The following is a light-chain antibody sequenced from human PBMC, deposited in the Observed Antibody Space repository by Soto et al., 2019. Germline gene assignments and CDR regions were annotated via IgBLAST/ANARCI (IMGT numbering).Light chain of an antibody. CDR2: DVS. J-gene: IGKJ3*01. CDR3: QQYDNWPPA. V-gene: IGKV3-15*01. CDR1: QSVGTN. Sequence: VMTQSPATLSVSPGERATLSCRASQSVGTNLAWYQQKPGQAPRLLIVDVSTRATGVSARFSGSGSGTEFTLTISSLQSEDFAVYHCQQYDNWPPAFGPGTKVEIK.